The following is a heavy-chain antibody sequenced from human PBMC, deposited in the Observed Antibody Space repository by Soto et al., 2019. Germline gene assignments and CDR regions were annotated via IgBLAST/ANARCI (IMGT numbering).Heavy chain of an antibody. J-gene: IGHJ4*02. V-gene: IGHV3-30-3*01. Sequence: QVQLVESGGGVVQPGRSLRLSCAASGFTFSSYAMHWVRQAPGKGLEWVAVISYDGSNKYYADSVQGRFTISRDNSKNTLYLQMNSLRAEDTAVYYCARDPIVVVVAVGGDTFDYWGQGTLVTVSS. CDR1: GFTFSSYA. D-gene: IGHD2-15*01. CDR3: ARDPIVVVVAVGGDTFDY. CDR2: ISYDGSNK.